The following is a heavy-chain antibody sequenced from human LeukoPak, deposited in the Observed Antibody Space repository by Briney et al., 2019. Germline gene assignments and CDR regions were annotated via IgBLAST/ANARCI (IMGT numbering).Heavy chain of an antibody. CDR3: ARGRSGWFTSPFENYFDY. J-gene: IGHJ4*02. CDR1: GGTFSSYA. Sequence: SVKVSCKASGGTFSSYAISWVRQAPGQGLEWMGGIIPIFGTANYAQKFQGRVTITADESTSTAYMELSSLRSEDTAVYYCARGRSGWFTSPFENYFDYWGQGTLVTVSS. D-gene: IGHD6-19*01. V-gene: IGHV1-69*13. CDR2: IIPIFGTA.